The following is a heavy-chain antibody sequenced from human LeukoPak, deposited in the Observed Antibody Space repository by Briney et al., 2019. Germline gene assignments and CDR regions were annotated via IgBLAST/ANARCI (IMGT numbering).Heavy chain of an antibody. V-gene: IGHV4-34*01. Sequence: SETLSLTCAVYGGSFSGYYWSWIRQPPGKGLEWIGEINHSASTNYNPSLKSRVTISVDTSKNQFSLKLSSVTAADTAVYYCARGGIAVAGMGFDYWGQGTLVTVSS. D-gene: IGHD6-19*01. CDR1: GGSFSGYY. CDR3: ARGGIAVAGMGFDY. CDR2: INHSAST. J-gene: IGHJ4*02.